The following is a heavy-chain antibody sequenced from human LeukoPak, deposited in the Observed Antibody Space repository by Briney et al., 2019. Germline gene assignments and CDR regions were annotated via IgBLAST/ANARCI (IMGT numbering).Heavy chain of an antibody. CDR2: INHSGST. CDR1: GGSFSGYY. J-gene: IGHJ6*02. D-gene: IGHD3-3*01. CDR3: ARGRVLRFLESVPYYYGMDV. V-gene: IGHV4-34*01. Sequence: SETLSLTCAVYGGSFSGYYWSWIRQPPGKGLEWIGEINHSGSTNYNPSLKSRVTISVDTSKNQFSLKLSSVTAADTAVYYCARGRVLRFLESVPYYYGMDVWGQGTTVTVSS.